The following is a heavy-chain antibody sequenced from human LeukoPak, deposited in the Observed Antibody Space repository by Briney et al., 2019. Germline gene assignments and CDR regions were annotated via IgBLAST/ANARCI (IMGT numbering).Heavy chain of an antibody. Sequence: GESLRLSCAASGFTFSSYSMTWVRQAPGKGLECFSSIGGTGVSTYYADSVKGRFTISRDNSKNTLYLQMNSLRAEDTAVYYCYILTGYAPYLDYWGQGTLVTVSS. CDR2: IGGTGVST. J-gene: IGHJ4*02. CDR1: GFTFSSYS. CDR3: YILTGYAPYLDY. D-gene: IGHD3-9*01. V-gene: IGHV3-23*01.